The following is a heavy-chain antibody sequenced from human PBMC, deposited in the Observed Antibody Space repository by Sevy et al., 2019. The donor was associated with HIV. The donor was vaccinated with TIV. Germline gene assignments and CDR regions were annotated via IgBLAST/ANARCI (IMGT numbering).Heavy chain of an antibody. CDR1: GFTFSNYA. Sequence: GGSLRLSCAASGFTFSNYAMSWVRQAPGKGLQWISSISRSGSSTDYAASVKGRFTISRDNSLNTLYLQMNSLRAEDTAVYYCAKVDVVVPVADYGLDVWGQGTTVTVSS. J-gene: IGHJ6*02. V-gene: IGHV3-23*01. CDR3: AKVDVVVPVADYGLDV. D-gene: IGHD2-2*01. CDR2: ISRSGSST.